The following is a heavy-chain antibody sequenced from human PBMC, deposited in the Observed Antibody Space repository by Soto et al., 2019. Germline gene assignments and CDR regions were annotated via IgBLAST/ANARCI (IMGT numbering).Heavy chain of an antibody. J-gene: IGHJ4*01. CDR1: GYIFPDYY. D-gene: IGHD6-6*01. Sequence: ASVKVSCKASGYIFPDYYVHWVRQAPGEGLEWMGRINPNGGGTNYAQKFEGWVTMTTDTSISTACMELSRLNFDDTAVYYCARGEQLVHFDSWGQGTLVTVSS. V-gene: IGHV1-2*04. CDR2: INPNGGGT. CDR3: ARGEQLVHFDS.